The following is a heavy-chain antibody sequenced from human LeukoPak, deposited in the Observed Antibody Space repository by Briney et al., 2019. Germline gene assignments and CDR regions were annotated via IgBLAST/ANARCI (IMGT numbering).Heavy chain of an antibody. V-gene: IGHV4-59*02. CDR1: GDSVSSYY. CDR3: ARKRSFDL. Sequence: SETLSLTCTVSGDSVSSYYWSWIRQPPGKRLEWIGCIYYSESATYNPSLKSRVTISLDTSKNQFFLKPSSVTAADTAVYYCARKRSFDLWGQGTLVTVSS. D-gene: IGHD3-9*01. J-gene: IGHJ4*02. CDR2: IYYSESA.